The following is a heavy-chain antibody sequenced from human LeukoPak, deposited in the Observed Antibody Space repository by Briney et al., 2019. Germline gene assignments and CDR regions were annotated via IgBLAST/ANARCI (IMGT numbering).Heavy chain of an antibody. Sequence: GGSLRLSCAGSAFTFSSYSMNWVRQAPGEGLEWVSSISGSSSDIYYADSVKGRFTISRDNAKNSVYLQMNSLRAEDTAVYYCARGSTPSAEYFQHWGQGTLVTVSS. D-gene: IGHD6-13*01. J-gene: IGHJ1*01. CDR1: AFTFSSYS. V-gene: IGHV3-21*01. CDR2: ISGSSSDI. CDR3: ARGSTPSAEYFQH.